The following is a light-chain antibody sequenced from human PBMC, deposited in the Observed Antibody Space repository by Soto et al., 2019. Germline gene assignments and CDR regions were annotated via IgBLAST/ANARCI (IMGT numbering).Light chain of an antibody. J-gene: IGLJ2*01. CDR3: ATWDDSLTSVL. CDR2: SDN. V-gene: IGLV1-44*01. CDR1: SSNIGSNA. Sequence: QSVLTQPPSSSGTPGQTVTVSCSGSSSNIGSNAVNWYQQLPGTVPKLLLYSDNQRPAGVPDRVSGAKSGTSSSLSISVLQSEDEADYYCATWDDSLTSVLFGGGTKLTVL.